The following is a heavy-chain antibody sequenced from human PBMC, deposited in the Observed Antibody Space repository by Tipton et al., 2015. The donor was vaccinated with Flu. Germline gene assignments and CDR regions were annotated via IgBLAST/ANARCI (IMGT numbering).Heavy chain of an antibody. D-gene: IGHD6-13*01. CDR1: GYTFTSYD. CDR3: ARREIYSRGGDY. J-gene: IGHJ4*02. V-gene: IGHV1-8*01. CDR2: MNPNSGNT. Sequence: QLVQSGAEVKKPGASVKVSCKASGYTFTSYDINWVRQATGQGLEWMGWMNPNSGNTGYAQKFQGRVTMTRNTSISTAYMELSSRRSGDTAVYYCARREIYSRGGDYWGQGTLVTVSS.